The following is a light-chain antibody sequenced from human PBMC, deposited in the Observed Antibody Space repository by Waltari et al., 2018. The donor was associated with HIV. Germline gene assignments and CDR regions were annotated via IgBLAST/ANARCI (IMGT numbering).Light chain of an antibody. V-gene: IGLV2-14*01. CDR1: STAVGHYDY. Sequence: QSALTQPASVSGSPGQSITLSCTGTSTAVGHYDYVSWYRQHPGKAPKLIIYEVSNRPSGVSNRFSGSKSVNTASLTISGLQAEDEADYYCSSYTTRSTVIFGGGTKLTVL. CDR2: EVS. J-gene: IGLJ2*01. CDR3: SSYTTRSTVI.